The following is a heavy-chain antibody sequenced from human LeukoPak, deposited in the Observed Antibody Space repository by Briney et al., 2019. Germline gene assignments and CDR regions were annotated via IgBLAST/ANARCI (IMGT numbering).Heavy chain of an antibody. Sequence: PGGSLRLSCAASGFSFGDYGVSWVRQAPGEGLEWVSTINWNGGGTAYADSVKGCFIISRDNTKNYLYLQMDDLRVEDTALYYCATGEGYFDLLSGSPLYFFVYWGQGTLVTVSS. J-gene: IGHJ4*02. D-gene: IGHD3-3*01. CDR2: INWNGGGT. CDR1: GFSFGDYG. V-gene: IGHV3-20*04. CDR3: ATGEGYFDLLSGSPLYFFVY.